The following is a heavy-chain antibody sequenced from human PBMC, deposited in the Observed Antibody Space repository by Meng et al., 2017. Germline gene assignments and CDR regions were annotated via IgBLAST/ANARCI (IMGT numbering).Heavy chain of an antibody. D-gene: IGHD6-13*01. CDR1: GFTFSSYG. CDR2: IWYDGSNK. J-gene: IGHJ6*02. CDR3: ARDLALVAAAGSRKRKNDYYGMDV. Sequence: GESLKISCAASGFTFSSYGMHWVRQAPGRGLEWVAVIWYDGSNKYYADSVKGRFTISRDNSKNTLYLQMNSLRDEDTAVYYCARDLALVAAAGSRKRKNDYYGMDVWGQGTTVTVSS. V-gene: IGHV3-33*01.